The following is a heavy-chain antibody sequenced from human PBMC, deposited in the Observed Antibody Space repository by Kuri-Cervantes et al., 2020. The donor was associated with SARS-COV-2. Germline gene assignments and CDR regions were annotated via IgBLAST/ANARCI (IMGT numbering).Heavy chain of an antibody. V-gene: IGHV3-48*01. CDR1: GLTFSVYG. D-gene: IGHD1-26*01. J-gene: IGHJ6*02. CDR3: ASEVIPNPSEKYAYYGLDV. CDR2: ISGSSSTI. Sequence: GESLKISCAASGLTFSVYGLNWVRQAPGKGLEWVSYISGSSSTIHYADSVKGRFTISRDNAKKSLFLQMNSLRAEDTAVYYCASEVIPNPSEKYAYYGLDVWGQGTTVTSP.